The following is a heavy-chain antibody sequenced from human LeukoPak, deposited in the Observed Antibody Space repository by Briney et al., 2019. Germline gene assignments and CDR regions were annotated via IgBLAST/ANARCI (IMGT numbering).Heavy chain of an antibody. CDR2: INHSGST. J-gene: IGHJ6*03. V-gene: IGHV4-34*01. CDR3: ARDTAMVASYYYYMDV. CDR1: GGSFSGYY. Sequence: PSETLSLTCAVYGGSFSGYYWSWIRQPPGKGLEWIGEINHSGSTNYNPSLKSRVTISVDTSKNQFSLKLSSVTAADTAVYYCARDTAMVASYYYYMDVWGKGTTVTVSS. D-gene: IGHD5-18*01.